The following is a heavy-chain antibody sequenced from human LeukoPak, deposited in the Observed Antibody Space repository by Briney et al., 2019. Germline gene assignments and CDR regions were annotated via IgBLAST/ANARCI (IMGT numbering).Heavy chain of an antibody. V-gene: IGHV4-61*02. J-gene: IGHJ4*02. CDR2: IYTSGST. Sequence: SETLSLTCTVSGGSISSGTYYWSWIRQPAGKGLEWIGRIYTSGSTNYNPSLKSRVSISVDTSKNQFSLKLSSVTAADTAVYYCARWMVGALDYWGQGTLVTVSS. D-gene: IGHD1-26*01. CDR3: ARWMVGALDY. CDR1: GGSISSGTYY.